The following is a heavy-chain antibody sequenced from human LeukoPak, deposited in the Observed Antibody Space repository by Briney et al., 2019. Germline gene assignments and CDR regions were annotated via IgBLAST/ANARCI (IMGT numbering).Heavy chain of an antibody. J-gene: IGHJ4*02. V-gene: IGHV3-23*01. Sequence: GGSLRLSCAASGFTFSGYAMSWVRQAPGKGLEWVSTISDNGGRTYYADSVKGRFTISRDNSKNTLFLQMNSLRAEDSAVYYCAKGGLYYYDSSGYFDYWGQGTLVTVSS. D-gene: IGHD3-22*01. CDR2: ISDNGGRT. CDR1: GFTFSGYA. CDR3: AKGGLYYYDSSGYFDY.